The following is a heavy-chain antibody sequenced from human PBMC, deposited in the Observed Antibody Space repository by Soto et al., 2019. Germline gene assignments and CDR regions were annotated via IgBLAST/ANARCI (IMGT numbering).Heavy chain of an antibody. CDR3: ARDPGRWLQFWQNWFDS. V-gene: IGHV1-18*04. CDR1: GYTFTIYG. D-gene: IGHD5-12*01. CDR2: ISAYNGNT. Sequence: QVQLVQSGAEVKKPGASVKVYCKASGYTFTIYGISWVRQAPGQGLEWMGWISAYNGNTNYAQKLQGRVTMTTDTSTSPAYMELRSLSSDDTAVYYCARDPGRWLQFWQNWFDSWGQGSLVTVSS. J-gene: IGHJ5*01.